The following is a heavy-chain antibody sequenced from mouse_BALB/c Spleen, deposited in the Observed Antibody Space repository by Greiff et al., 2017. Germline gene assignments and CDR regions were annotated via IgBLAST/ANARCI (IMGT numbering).Heavy chain of an antibody. Sequence: EAKLMESGGGLVKPGGSLKLSCAASGFAFSSYDMSWVRQTPEKRLEWVAYISSGGGSTYYPDTVKGRFTISRDNAKNTLYLQMSSLKSEDAAMYYCARRYYAMDYWGQGTSVTVSS. J-gene: IGHJ4*01. CDR1: GFAFSSYD. CDR2: ISSGGGST. CDR3: ARRYYAMDY. V-gene: IGHV5-12-1*01.